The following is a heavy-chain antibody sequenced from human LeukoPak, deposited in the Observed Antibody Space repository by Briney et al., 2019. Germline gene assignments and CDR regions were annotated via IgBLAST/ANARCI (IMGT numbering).Heavy chain of an antibody. Sequence: AGGSLRLSCAASGFTFSSYAMSWVRQAPGKGLEWVSAISGSGGSTYYADSVKGRFTISRDNSKNTVYLQMNSLRAEDTALYYCARGYSYGIGVYFDYWGQGTLVTVSS. CDR1: GFTFSSYA. D-gene: IGHD5-18*01. V-gene: IGHV3-23*01. CDR3: ARGYSYGIGVYFDY. CDR2: ISGSGGST. J-gene: IGHJ4*02.